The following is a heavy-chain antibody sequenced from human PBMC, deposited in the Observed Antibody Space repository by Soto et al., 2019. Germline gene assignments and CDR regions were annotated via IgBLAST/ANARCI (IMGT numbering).Heavy chain of an antibody. CDR2: IIPIFGTA. J-gene: IGHJ1*01. CDR1: GGTFSSYA. V-gene: IGHV1-69*13. D-gene: IGHD2-21*02. CDR3: ARVAGTTRGGDCLHFQH. Sequence: RASVKVSCKASGGTFSSYAISWVRQAPGQGLEWMGGIIPIFGTANYAQKFQGRVTITADESTSTAYMELSSLRSEDTAVYYCARVAGTTRGGDCLHFQHWGQGTLVTVSS.